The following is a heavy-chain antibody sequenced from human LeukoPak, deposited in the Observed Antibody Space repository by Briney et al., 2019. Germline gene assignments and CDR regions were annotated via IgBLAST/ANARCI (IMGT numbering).Heavy chain of an antibody. CDR3: ARGASSSWPYYYYYYIDV. CDR1: GGSISSYY. D-gene: IGHD6-13*01. J-gene: IGHJ6*03. V-gene: IGHV4-59*01. CDR2: IYYSGST. Sequence: SETLSLTCTVSGGSISSYYWSWIRQPPGKGLEWIGYIYYSGSTNYNPSLKSRVTISVDTSKNQFSLKLSSATAADTALYYWARGASSSWPYYYYYYIDVWGKGTPVTVSS.